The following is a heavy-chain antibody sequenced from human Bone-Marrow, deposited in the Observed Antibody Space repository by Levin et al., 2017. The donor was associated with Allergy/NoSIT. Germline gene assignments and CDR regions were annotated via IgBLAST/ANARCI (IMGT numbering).Heavy chain of an antibody. CDR2: ISYDGSNK. CDR3: AKDISSSWYGNFDY. D-gene: IGHD6-13*01. V-gene: IGHV3-30*18. J-gene: IGHJ4*02. Sequence: GESLKISCAASGFTFSRYGIHWVRQAPGKGLEWVAVISYDGSNKYYADSVKGRFTISRDNSKNTLYLQMNSLRAEDTAVYYCAKDISSSWYGNFDYWGQGTLVTVSS. CDR1: GFTFSRYG.